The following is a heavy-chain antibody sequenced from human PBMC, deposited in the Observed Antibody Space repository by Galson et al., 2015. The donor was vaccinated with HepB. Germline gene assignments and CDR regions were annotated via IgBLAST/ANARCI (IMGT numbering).Heavy chain of an antibody. V-gene: IGHV1-69*13. CDR1: GGTFSSYA. CDR3: ARGGGYCSGGSCYNNWFDP. J-gene: IGHJ5*02. D-gene: IGHD2-15*01. Sequence: SVKVSCKASGGTFSSYAISWVRQAPGQGLEWMGGIIPIFGTANYAQKFQGRVTITADESTSAAYMELSSLRSEDTAVYYCARGGGYCSGGSCYNNWFDPWGQGTLVTVSS. CDR2: IIPIFGTA.